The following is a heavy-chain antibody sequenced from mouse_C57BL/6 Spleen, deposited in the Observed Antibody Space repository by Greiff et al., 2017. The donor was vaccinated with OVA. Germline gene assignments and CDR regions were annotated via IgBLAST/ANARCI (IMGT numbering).Heavy chain of an antibody. J-gene: IGHJ2*01. D-gene: IGHD6-5*01. CDR1: GYTFTSYW. Sequence: QVQLQQPGAELVKPGASVKLSCKASGYTFTSYWMHWVKQRPGRGLEWIGMIDPNSGGTKYNEKFKSKATLTVDKPSSTAYMQLSSLTSEDSAVYYCAREMGNYATDYFDYWGQGTTLTVSS. V-gene: IGHV1-72*01. CDR3: AREMGNYATDYFDY. CDR2: IDPNSGGT.